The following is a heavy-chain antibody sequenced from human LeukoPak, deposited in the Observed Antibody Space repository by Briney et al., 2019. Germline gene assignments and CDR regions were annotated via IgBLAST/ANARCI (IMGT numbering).Heavy chain of an antibody. Sequence: SQTLSLTCAISGDSFSSNSAIWDWVRQSPPRGLEWLGRAYYRSKWYIEYAASVKSQITINPDTSKNQFALQLNSVTPEDTAVYYCARGAFGGIKDGMDVWGQGTTVTVSS. CDR3: ARGAFGGIKDGMDV. J-gene: IGHJ6*02. D-gene: IGHD3-16*01. V-gene: IGHV6-1*01. CDR2: AYYRSKWYI. CDR1: GDSFSSNSAI.